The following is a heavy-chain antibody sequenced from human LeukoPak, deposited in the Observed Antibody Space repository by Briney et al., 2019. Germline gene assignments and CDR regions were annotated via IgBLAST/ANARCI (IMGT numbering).Heavy chain of an antibody. CDR1: GFTFSSYG. CDR3: AREKIAANYYDSSGYRFDY. Sequence: PGRSLRLSCAASGFTFSSYGMHWVRQAPGKGLEWVAVIWYDGSNKYYADSVKGRFTISRDNSKNTLYLQMNSLRAEDTAVYYCAREKIAANYYDSSGYRFDYWGQGTLVTVSS. CDR2: IWYDGSNK. J-gene: IGHJ4*02. D-gene: IGHD3-22*01. V-gene: IGHV3-33*08.